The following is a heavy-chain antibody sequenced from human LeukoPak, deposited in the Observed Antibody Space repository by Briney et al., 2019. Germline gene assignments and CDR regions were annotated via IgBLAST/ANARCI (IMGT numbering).Heavy chain of an antibody. V-gene: IGHV3-48*04. J-gene: IGHJ5*02. Sequence: GGSLRLSCAASGFTFSSYSMNWVRQAPGKGLEWVSYISSSSSTIYYADSVKGRFTISRDNAKNSLYLQTNSLRAEDTAVYYCARADGDPSWGQGTLVTVSS. CDR2: ISSSSSTI. CDR1: GFTFSSYS. D-gene: IGHD4-17*01. CDR3: ARADGDPS.